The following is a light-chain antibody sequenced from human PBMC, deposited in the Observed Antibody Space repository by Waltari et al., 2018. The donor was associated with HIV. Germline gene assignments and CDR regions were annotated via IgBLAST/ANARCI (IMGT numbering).Light chain of an antibody. J-gene: IGLJ2*01. Sequence: QAVVTQEPSLTVSPGGTVTLTFASSTGAVTSRHSPYWFQQRPGQAPRTLIHDTSNKHSWTPARFSGSLLGGKAALTLSGAQPEDEAEYYCLLSYGGPRVFGGGTKLTVL. CDR3: LLSYGGPRV. CDR1: TGAVTSRHS. CDR2: DTS. V-gene: IGLV7-46*01.